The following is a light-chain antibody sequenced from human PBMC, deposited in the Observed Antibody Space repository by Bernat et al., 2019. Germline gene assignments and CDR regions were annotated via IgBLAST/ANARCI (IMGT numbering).Light chain of an antibody. J-gene: IGKJ3*01. V-gene: IGKV3-20*01. CDR3: QHYGSSSFT. CDR2: GAS. CDR1: QSVSSSY. Sequence: EIVLTQSPGTLSLSPGERATLSCRASQSVSSSYLALYQQKPGQAPRLLIYGASSRATGIPDRFSGSGSGTDFTLTVSRLEPEDFAVYYCQHYGSSSFTFGPGTKVDI.